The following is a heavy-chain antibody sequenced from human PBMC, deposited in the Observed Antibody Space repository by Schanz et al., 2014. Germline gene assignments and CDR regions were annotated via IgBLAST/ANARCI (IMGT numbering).Heavy chain of an antibody. CDR1: GYTLTAYY. CDR2: INVYNGDT. D-gene: IGHD6-13*01. CDR3: ARNIIATARAYDI. V-gene: IGHV1-18*04. J-gene: IGHJ3*02. Sequence: QVQLVQSGAEVKKPGASVKVSCKASGYTLTAYYMHWVRQAPGQGLEWMGWINVYNGDTKFAKTFQDRVTLTTDTSTSTAYMELRSLRSDDTAVYYCARNIIATARAYDIWGQGTMVTVSS.